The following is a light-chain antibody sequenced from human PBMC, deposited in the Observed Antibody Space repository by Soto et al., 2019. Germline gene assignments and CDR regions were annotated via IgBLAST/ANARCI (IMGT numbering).Light chain of an antibody. CDR2: GAS. Sequence: EIVLTQSPAILSLSPGERATLSCRASQSLTTNFLAWYQQKPGQAPRLLIYGASSRATGIPDRFSGSGSGTDFTLTISRLEPEDFAVYYCQQYVSSPRTFGQGTKVDIK. V-gene: IGKV3-20*01. J-gene: IGKJ1*01. CDR1: QSLTTNF. CDR3: QQYVSSPRT.